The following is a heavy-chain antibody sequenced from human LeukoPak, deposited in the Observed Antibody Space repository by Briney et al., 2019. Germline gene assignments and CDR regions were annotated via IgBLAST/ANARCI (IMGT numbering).Heavy chain of an antibody. V-gene: IGHV3-20*04. Sequence: GGSLRLSCAASGFTFSSYSMSWVRQAPGKGLEWVSGINWNGGSTGYADSVKGRFTISRDNAKNSLYLQMNSLRAEDTALYYCARDRRTNTGAFDIWGQGTMVTVSS. CDR3: ARDRRTNTGAFDI. D-gene: IGHD1-14*01. CDR2: INWNGGST. J-gene: IGHJ3*02. CDR1: GFTFSSYS.